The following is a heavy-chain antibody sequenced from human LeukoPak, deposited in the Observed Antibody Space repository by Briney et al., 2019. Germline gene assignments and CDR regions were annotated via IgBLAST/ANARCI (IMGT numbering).Heavy chain of an antibody. J-gene: IGHJ5*02. V-gene: IGHV3-23*01. CDR1: GFTFSSYA. Sequence: GGSLRLSCAASGFTFSSYAMSWVRQAPGKGLEWVSAISGSGGSTYYADSVKGRFTISRDNSKNTLYLQMNSLRAEDTAVYYCAKKWGLLQLWSPGAFDPWGQGTLVTVSS. D-gene: IGHD5-18*01. CDR2: ISGSGGST. CDR3: AKKWGLLQLWSPGAFDP.